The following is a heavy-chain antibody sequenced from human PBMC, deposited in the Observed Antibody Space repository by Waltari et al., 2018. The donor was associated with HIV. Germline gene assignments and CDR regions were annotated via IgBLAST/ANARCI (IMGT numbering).Heavy chain of an antibody. D-gene: IGHD2-21*01. J-gene: IGHJ6*02. CDR3: ARGPFYFDVGGAALVRGDYSYYYGLDV. V-gene: IGHV4-34*01. Sequence: QERLDLSVAGLLKPSATLSLTCAVYGDSFTGYYWTWARQVPGKGLECIDEINDKGTSDYNPSLKSRVTLSIDKSKNQISLKLNPLIAADTAVYDWARGPFYFDVGGAALVRGDYSYYYGLDVWGQGTTVIVSS. CDR2: INDKGTS. CDR1: GDSFTGYY.